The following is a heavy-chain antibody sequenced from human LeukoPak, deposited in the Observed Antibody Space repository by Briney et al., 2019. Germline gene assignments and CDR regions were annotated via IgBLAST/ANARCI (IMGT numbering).Heavy chain of an antibody. J-gene: IGHJ4*02. D-gene: IGHD1-26*01. V-gene: IGHV5-51*01. CDR2: IYPGDSDT. CDR1: GDIFTNYW. CDR3: ARRSGSFQGDYNFDY. Sequence: GESLKISCQGSGDIFTNYWIAWVRQMPGKGLEWMGIIYPGDSDTRYSPSFQGQVTISADKSINTAYLQWSSLKASDTAMYYCARRSGSFQGDYNFDYWGQGTLVTVSS.